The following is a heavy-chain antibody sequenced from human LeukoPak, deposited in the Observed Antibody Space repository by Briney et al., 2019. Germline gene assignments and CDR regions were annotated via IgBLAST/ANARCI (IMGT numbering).Heavy chain of an antibody. V-gene: IGHV1-2*02. CDR2: INPNSGGT. Sequence: GASVKVSCKASGDTFSRYAISWVRQAPGQGLEWMGWINPNSGGTNYAQKFQGRVTMTRDTSISTAYMELSRLRSDDTAVYYCARGYSYGLTDYWGQGTLVTVSS. CDR3: ARGYSYGLTDY. D-gene: IGHD5-18*01. J-gene: IGHJ4*02. CDR1: GDTFSRYA.